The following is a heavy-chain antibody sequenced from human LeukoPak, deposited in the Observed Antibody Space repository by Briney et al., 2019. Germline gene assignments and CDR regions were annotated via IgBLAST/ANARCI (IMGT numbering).Heavy chain of an antibody. Sequence: PGGSLRLSCAASGFTLSSHRMDWVRQAPGKRREWVSSISSRSSFKDYADSVKGRFTIYRDNAKNLLYLQMNSLRAEDTAVYFCAKDGGFWSDYSYFDYWGQGTQVTVSS. CDR3: AKDGGFWSDYSYFDY. D-gene: IGHD3-3*01. V-gene: IGHV3-21*06. CDR1: GFTLSSHR. CDR2: ISSRSSFK. J-gene: IGHJ4*02.